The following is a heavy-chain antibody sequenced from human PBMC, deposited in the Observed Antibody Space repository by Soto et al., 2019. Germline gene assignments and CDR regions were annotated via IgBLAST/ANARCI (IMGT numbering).Heavy chain of an antibody. Sequence: SETLSLTCAVFGGSFSGHYWSWIRQTPGKGLEWIGEITHTGSTNYNPSLKSRVTMSVDTSKKQLYLRLTSVTAADTAVYYCARLYYYDSSGYHFDGGDYWGQGSLVTVS. J-gene: IGHJ4*02. D-gene: IGHD3-22*01. V-gene: IGHV4-34*01. CDR3: ARLYYYDSSGYHFDGGDY. CDR2: ITHTGST. CDR1: GGSFSGHY.